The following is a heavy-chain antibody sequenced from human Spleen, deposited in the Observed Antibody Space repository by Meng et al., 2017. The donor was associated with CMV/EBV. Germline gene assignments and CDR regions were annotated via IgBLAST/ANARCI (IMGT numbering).Heavy chain of an antibody. CDR1: GFTFDDYA. V-gene: IGHV3-9*03. Sequence: GGSLRLSCAASGFTFDDYAMHWVRQAPGKGLEWVSGISWSGGIIGYADSVKGRFTISRDNGKNSLYLQMNSLRAEDMALYYCAKDHKVRGAYYYGMDAWGQGTTVTVSS. CDR3: AKDHKVRGAYYYGMDA. CDR2: ISWSGGII. D-gene: IGHD3-10*01. J-gene: IGHJ6*02.